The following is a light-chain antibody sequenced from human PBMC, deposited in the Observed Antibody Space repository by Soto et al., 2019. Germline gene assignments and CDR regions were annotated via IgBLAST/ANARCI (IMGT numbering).Light chain of an antibody. CDR1: SSDVGGYNL. J-gene: IGLJ3*02. CDR2: EDS. V-gene: IGLV2-23*01. Sequence: QSALTQPASVSGSPGQSITIYCTGTSSDVGGYNLVSWYQHHPGKAPKVMIYEDSERPSGVSNRFSGSKFGNTASLTISGLQAEDEADYYCCSYAGPYTWVFGGGTKLTVL. CDR3: CSYAGPYTWV.